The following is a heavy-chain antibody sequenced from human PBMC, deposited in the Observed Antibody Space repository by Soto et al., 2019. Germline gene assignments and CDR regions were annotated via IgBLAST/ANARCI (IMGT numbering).Heavy chain of an antibody. V-gene: IGHV3-23*01. CDR3: ARDRVRGALPQYGMDV. J-gene: IGHJ6*02. Sequence: GGSLRLSCEASGFNFKKFAMGWVRQAPGEGLEWVSGISCCGGSTFYADSVKGRFSLARDDSKNTLSLQLNSLRADDTAVYYCARDRVRGALPQYGMDVWGQGTTVTVSS. D-gene: IGHD3-10*01. CDR2: ISCCGGST. CDR1: GFNFKKFA.